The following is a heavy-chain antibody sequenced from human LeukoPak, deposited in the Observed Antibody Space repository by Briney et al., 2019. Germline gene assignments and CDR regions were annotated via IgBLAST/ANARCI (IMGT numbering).Heavy chain of an antibody. V-gene: IGHV3-21*01. Sequence: GGSLGLSCAASGFTFSSYSMNWVRQAPGKGLEWVSSISSSSSYIYYADSVKGRFTISRDNAKNSLYLQMNSLRAEDTAVYYCARDSRQWLVDWYFDLWGRGTLVTVSS. J-gene: IGHJ2*01. CDR2: ISSSSSYI. CDR1: GFTFSSYS. CDR3: ARDSRQWLVDWYFDL. D-gene: IGHD6-19*01.